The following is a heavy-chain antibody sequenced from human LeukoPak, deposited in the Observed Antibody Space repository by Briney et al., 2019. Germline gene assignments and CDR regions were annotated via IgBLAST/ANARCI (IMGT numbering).Heavy chain of an antibody. CDR1: GFTFSSYG. CDR3: ARDNSPFSWLARTSMDV. CDR2: IWYDGSNK. J-gene: IGHJ6*02. Sequence: PGGSLRLSCAASGFTFSSYGMHWVRQAPGKGLEWVAVIWYDGSNKYYADSVKGRFTISRDNSKNTLYLQMNSLRAEDTAVYYCARDNSPFSWLARTSMDVWGQGTTVTVSS. V-gene: IGHV3-33*01. D-gene: IGHD6-19*01.